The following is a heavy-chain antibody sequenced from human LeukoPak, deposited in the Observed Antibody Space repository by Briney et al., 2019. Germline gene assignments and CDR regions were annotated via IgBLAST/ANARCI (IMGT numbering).Heavy chain of an antibody. CDR3: AWSQYSGLGDY. D-gene: IGHD2-15*01. J-gene: IGHJ4*02. V-gene: IGHV1-46*01. CDR1: GYTFTSYY. CDR2: INPSGGST. Sequence: ASVKVSCKASGYTFTSYYMHWVRQAPGQGLEWVGIINPSGGSTSYAQKFQGRVTMTRDTSTSTVYMELSSLRSEDTAVYYCAWSQYSGLGDYWGQGTLVTVSS.